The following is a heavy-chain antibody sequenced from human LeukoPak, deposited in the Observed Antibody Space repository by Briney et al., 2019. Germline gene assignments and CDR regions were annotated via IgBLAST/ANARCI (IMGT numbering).Heavy chain of an antibody. CDR1: GFTFSSYA. V-gene: IGHV3-23*01. Sequence: SGGSLRLSCAASGFTFSSYAMSWVRQAPGKGLEWVSAISGSGGSTYYADSVKGRFTISRDNSKNTLYLQMNSLRAEDTAVYYCAKERIAVGDFLPWFDPWGQGTLVTVSS. CDR2: ISGSGGST. J-gene: IGHJ5*02. D-gene: IGHD6-6*01. CDR3: AKERIAVGDFLPWFDP.